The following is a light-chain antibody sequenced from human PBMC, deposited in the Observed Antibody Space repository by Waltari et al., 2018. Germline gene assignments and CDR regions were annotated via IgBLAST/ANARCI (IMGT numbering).Light chain of an antibody. CDR1: QSVSNY. Sequence: DIQMTPSPSSLSASVGDSITMTCRASQSVSNYLNWYQQKPGKPPKLLIFGSSSLQSAVPSRFSGSGSGTDFTLTISSLQPEDFATYYCQQTYSVLYTFGQGTKLQI. V-gene: IGKV1-39*01. CDR3: QQTYSVLYT. CDR2: GSS. J-gene: IGKJ2*01.